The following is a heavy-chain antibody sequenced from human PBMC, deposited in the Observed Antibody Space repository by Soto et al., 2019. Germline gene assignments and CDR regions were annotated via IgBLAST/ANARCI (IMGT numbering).Heavy chain of an antibody. CDR2: INPILSMS. CDR3: ASSYGSGYRAFDY. CDR1: GDTFTFYS. Sequence: QVQLVRSGAEVKKPGSSVRVSCKASGDTFTFYSINWVRQAPGLGLEWMGRINPILSMSNYAQRFQGRVTMTADKSMSTAYMELSSLRSEDTAMYYCASSYGSGYRAFDYRGQGALVTVSS. J-gene: IGHJ4*02. V-gene: IGHV1-69*02. D-gene: IGHD3-10*01.